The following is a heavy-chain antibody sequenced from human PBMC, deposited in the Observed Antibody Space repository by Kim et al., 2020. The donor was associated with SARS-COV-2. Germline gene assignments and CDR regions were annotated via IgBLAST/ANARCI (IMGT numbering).Heavy chain of an antibody. CDR1: GFTFSSYS. CDR3: ARDPSTYYYDSRWTPTALH. V-gene: IGHV3-21*01. J-gene: IGHJ4*02. CDR2: ISSSSSYI. D-gene: IGHD3-22*01. Sequence: GGSLRLSCAASGFTFSSYSMNWVRQAPGKGLEWVSSISSSSSYIYYADSVKGRFTISRDNAKNSLYLQMNSLRAEDTAVYYCARDPSTYYYDSRWTPTALHWGQGTLVTVSS.